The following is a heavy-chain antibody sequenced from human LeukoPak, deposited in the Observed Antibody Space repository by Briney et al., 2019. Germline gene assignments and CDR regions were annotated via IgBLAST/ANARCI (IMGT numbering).Heavy chain of an antibody. J-gene: IGHJ6*03. CDR3: ARDPYSGNYGNYYYYYMDV. V-gene: IGHV3-21*01. CDR2: ITSSGTYI. D-gene: IGHD1-26*01. CDR1: GFTFNNYN. Sequence: GGSLRLSCATSGFTFNNYNMNWVRQAPGRALEWVSSITSSGTYIFYADSVKGRFTVSRDNAKNSLYLQMNSLGPEDTAVYYCARDPYSGNYGNYYYYYMDVWGKGTTVTISS.